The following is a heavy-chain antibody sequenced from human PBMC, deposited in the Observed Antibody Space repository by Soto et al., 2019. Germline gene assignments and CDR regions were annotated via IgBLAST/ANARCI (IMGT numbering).Heavy chain of an antibody. CDR1: GFNFNIYS. V-gene: IGHV3-48*01. J-gene: IGHJ3*01. CDR2: MTSDSKTI. CDR3: TRGVSYGFDF. D-gene: IGHD3-10*01. Sequence: PGGSLILSCVASGFNFNIYSMNWVRQAPGKGLEWVSYMTSDSKTIHYADSVKGRFTISRENAKNSVFLQMNSLRAEDTGVYYCTRGVSYGFDFWGQGTMVTVSS.